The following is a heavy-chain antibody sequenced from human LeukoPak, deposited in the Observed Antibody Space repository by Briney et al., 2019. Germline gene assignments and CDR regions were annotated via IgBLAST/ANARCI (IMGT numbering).Heavy chain of an antibody. Sequence: SVKVSCKASGYTFTGYYMHWVRQAPGQGLEWMGGIIPIFGTANYAQKFQGRVTITTDESTSTAYMELSSLRSEDTAVYYCASPDSSSSELGSKYYYDSSGYQAFDYWGQGTLVTVSS. CDR1: GYTFTGYY. D-gene: IGHD3-22*01. V-gene: IGHV1-69*05. CDR2: IIPIFGTA. J-gene: IGHJ4*02. CDR3: ASPDSSSSELGSKYYYDSSGYQAFDY.